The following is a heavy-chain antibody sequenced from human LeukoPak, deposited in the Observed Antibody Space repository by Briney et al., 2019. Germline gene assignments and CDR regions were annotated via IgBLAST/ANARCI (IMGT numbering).Heavy chain of an antibody. D-gene: IGHD3-22*01. Sequence: ASVKVSCKASGYTFTGYYTHWVRQAPGQGLEWMGWINPNSGGTNYAQKFQGRVTMTRDTSISTAYMELSRLRSDDTAVYYCARAYYYDSSGYRLDYWGQGTLVAVSS. CDR3: ARAYYYDSSGYRLDY. CDR1: GYTFTGYY. J-gene: IGHJ4*02. V-gene: IGHV1-2*02. CDR2: INPNSGGT.